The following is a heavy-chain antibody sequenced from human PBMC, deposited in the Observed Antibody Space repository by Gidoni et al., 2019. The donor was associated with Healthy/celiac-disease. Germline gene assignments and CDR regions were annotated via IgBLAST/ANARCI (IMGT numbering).Heavy chain of an antibody. V-gene: IGHV3-21*01. CDR2: ISSSSSYI. J-gene: IGHJ4*02. CDR1: GFTFSSYS. Sequence: EVQLVESGGGLVKPGGSLRLSCAASGFTFSSYSMNWVRQAPGKGLEWVSSISSSSSYIYYADSVKGRFTISRDNAKNSLYLQMNSLRAEDTAVYYCARDLYYYDSSGYYYDYWGQGTLVTVSS. CDR3: ARDLYYYDSSGYYYDY. D-gene: IGHD3-22*01.